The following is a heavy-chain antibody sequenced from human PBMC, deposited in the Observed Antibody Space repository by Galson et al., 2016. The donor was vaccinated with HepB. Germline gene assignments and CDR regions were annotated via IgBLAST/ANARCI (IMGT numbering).Heavy chain of an antibody. Sequence: SETLSLTCTVSGASVSSNTYFWGWLRQPPGKALEWIGAVSPSGITDYNPSLKSRVAMSADTSKNQFSLKLNSVTAADTAVYYCARPHPSSSGSPYYFDYWGPGTLVSVSS. J-gene: IGHJ4*02. CDR3: ARPHPSSSGSPYYFDY. CDR2: VSPSGIT. V-gene: IGHV4-39*01. CDR1: GASVSSNTYF. D-gene: IGHD6-19*01.